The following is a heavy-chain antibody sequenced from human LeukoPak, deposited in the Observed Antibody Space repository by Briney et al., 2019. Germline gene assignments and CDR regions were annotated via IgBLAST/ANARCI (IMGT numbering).Heavy chain of an antibody. Sequence: SETLSLTCAVYGGSFSGYYWSWVRQPPGKGLEWIGSISYSGSTYYNPSLKSRVTISVDTSKSQYSLKLSSATAAHTAVYYCAKSPSEGSGYSNFDYWAQGTLVTVSS. D-gene: IGHD3-22*01. CDR3: AKSPSEGSGYSNFDY. V-gene: IGHV4-34*01. CDR2: ISYSGST. J-gene: IGHJ4*02. CDR1: GGSFSGYY.